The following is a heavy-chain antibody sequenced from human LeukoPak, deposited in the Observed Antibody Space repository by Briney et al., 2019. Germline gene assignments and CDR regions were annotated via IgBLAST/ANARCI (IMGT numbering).Heavy chain of an antibody. J-gene: IGHJ5*02. V-gene: IGHV4-30-2*01. CDR3: ARGVGSSFDP. CDR2: IYHSGST. D-gene: IGHD6-6*01. Sequence: SETLSLTCAVSGGSISSGGYSWSWIRQPPGKGLEWIGYIYHSGSTYYNPSLKSRVTISVDRSKNQFSLKLSSVTAAGTAVYYCARGVGSSFDPWGQGTLVTVSS. CDR1: GGSISSGGYS.